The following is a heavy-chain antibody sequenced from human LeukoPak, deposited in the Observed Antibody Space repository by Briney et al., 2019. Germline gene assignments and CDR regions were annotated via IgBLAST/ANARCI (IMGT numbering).Heavy chain of an antibody. CDR1: GGSSSGFY. D-gene: IGHD5-18*01. CDR3: ARGGYSYGP. Sequence: PSETLSLTCAVYGGSSSGFYWSWIRQPPGKGLEWIGEINHSGSTNYNPSLKSRVTISVDTSKNQFSLKLSSVTAADTAVYYCARGGYSYGPWGQGTLVTVSS. V-gene: IGHV4-34*01. CDR2: INHSGST. J-gene: IGHJ4*02.